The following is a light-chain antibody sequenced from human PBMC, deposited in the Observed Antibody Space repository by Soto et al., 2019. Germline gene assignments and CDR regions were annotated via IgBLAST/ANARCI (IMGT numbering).Light chain of an antibody. CDR2: AAS. Sequence: DIQMTQSPSSLSASVGDRVTITCRASQTISTYLNWYQQNPGKAPNLLIYAASNLQNGVPSRFSGSGSGTDFTLTISRLQPEDFATYYCQKSSSLPYTFGQGTKLEIK. V-gene: IGKV1-39*01. J-gene: IGKJ2*01. CDR3: QKSSSLPYT. CDR1: QTISTY.